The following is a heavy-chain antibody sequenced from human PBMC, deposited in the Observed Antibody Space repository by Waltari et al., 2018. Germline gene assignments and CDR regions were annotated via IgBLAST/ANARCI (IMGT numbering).Heavy chain of an antibody. CDR2: IKQDGSEK. Sequence: EVQLVESGGGLVQPGGSLRLSCAASGFTFSSYWMSWVRQAPGKGLEWVANIKQDGSEKYYVDSVKGRFTISRDNAKNSLYLQMNSLRAEDTAVYYCARANRGIVAENAFDIWGQGTMVTVSS. D-gene: IGHD1-26*01. J-gene: IGHJ3*02. CDR1: GFTFSSYW. CDR3: ARANRGIVAENAFDI. V-gene: IGHV3-7*01.